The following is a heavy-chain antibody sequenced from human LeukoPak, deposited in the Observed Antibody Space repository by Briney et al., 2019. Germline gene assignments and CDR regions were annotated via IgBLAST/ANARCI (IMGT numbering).Heavy chain of an antibody. CDR1: GGSISSYY. CDR2: IYYSGST. Sequence: PSETLSLTCTVSGGSISSYYWSWIRQPPGKGLEWIGYIYYSGSTNYNPSLESRVTISVDTSKNQFSLKLSSVTAADTAVYYCARSATVVDRNLFDYWGQGTLVTVSS. J-gene: IGHJ4*02. CDR3: ARSATVVDRNLFDY. V-gene: IGHV4-59*01. D-gene: IGHD4-23*01.